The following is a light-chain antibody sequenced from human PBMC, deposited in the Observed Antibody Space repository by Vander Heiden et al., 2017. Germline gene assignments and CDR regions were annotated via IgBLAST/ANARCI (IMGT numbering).Light chain of an antibody. Sequence: QPVLTHLPSASGAPGQRVTLSCTVSISYIGANYDVHWYQQLPGTAAKLLIYGTNVRPSGVPDRFSGSKSGTSASLAITGLQAEDEADYHCQSYDSSLSAVVFGGGTKLTVL. V-gene: IGLV1-40*01. CDR2: GTN. CDR1: ISYIGANYD. J-gene: IGLJ2*01. CDR3: QSYDSSLSAVV.